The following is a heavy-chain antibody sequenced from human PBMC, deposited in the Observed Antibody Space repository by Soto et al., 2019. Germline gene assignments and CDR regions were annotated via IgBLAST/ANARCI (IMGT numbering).Heavy chain of an antibody. CDR1: GGSFSGYY. CDR2: INHSGST. CDR3: ARVTGPLRYFDWLPYYFDY. V-gene: IGHV4-34*01. J-gene: IGHJ4*02. Sequence: WETLSLTCAVYGGSFSGYYWSWIRQPPGKGLEWIGEINHSGSTNYNPSLKSRVTISVDTSKNQFSLKLSSVTAADTAVYYCARVTGPLRYFDWLPYYFDYWGQGTLVTVSS. D-gene: IGHD3-9*01.